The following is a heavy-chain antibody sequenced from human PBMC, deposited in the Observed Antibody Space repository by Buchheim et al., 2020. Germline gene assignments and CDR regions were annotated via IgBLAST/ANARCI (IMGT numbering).Heavy chain of an antibody. CDR2: ISSSSSTI. Sequence: EVQLVESGGDLVQPGGSLRLSCAASGFTFSSYSMNWVRQAPGKGLEWVSYISSSSSTIYYADSVKGRFTISRDNAKNSLYLQMNSLRAEDTAVYYCARGRAIAAAGSFYYYYYMDVWGKGTT. D-gene: IGHD6-13*01. V-gene: IGHV3-48*01. CDR3: ARGRAIAAAGSFYYYYYMDV. J-gene: IGHJ6*03. CDR1: GFTFSSYS.